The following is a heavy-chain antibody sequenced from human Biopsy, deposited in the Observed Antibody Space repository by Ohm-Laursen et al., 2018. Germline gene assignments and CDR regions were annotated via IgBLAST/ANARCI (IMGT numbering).Heavy chain of an antibody. CDR2: INSMFGTT. J-gene: IGHJ4*02. CDR3: AKRGVERGRPLAY. Sequence: ASVKVSRKASGGTFSSFGISWVRQAPGQGLEWMGEINSMFGTTNYAQTFQGRVTITADESTSTAYMEVSSLRSEDTAVYYCAKRGVERGRPLAYWGQGSQVIVSS. CDR1: GGTFSSFG. D-gene: IGHD1-1*01. V-gene: IGHV1-69*13.